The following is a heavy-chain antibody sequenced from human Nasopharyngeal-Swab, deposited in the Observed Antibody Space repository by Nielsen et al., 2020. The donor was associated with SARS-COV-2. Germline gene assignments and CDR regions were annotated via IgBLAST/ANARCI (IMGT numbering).Heavy chain of an antibody. V-gene: IGHV4-39*01. CDR3: ARPRADYYDSSGY. CDR2: IYYSGST. Sequence: SETLSLTCTVSGGSISSSSYYWGWIRQPPGKGLEWIGSIYYSGSTYYNPSLKSRVTISVDTSKNQFSLKLGSVTAADTAVYYCARPRADYYDSSGYWGQGTLVTVSS. J-gene: IGHJ4*02. CDR1: GGSISSSSYY. D-gene: IGHD3-22*01.